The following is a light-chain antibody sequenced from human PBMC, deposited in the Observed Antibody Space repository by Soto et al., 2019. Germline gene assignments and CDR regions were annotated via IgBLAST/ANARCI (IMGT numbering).Light chain of an antibody. J-gene: IGKJ5*01. CDR3: RQYATAPIT. Sequence: EIVLTQSPDTLSLSPGERATLSCRASQSVGRDYLAWFQQKPGQAPRLLVYNPSNRATGIPDRFSGSGSGKEFTLTISRLEPEDFAVYYCRQYATAPITFGQGTRLEIK. V-gene: IGKV3-20*01. CDR1: QSVGRDY. CDR2: NPS.